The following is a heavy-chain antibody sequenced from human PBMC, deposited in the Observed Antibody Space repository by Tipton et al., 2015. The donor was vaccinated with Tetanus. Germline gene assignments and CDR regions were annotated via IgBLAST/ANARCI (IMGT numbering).Heavy chain of an antibody. CDR3: WYGDTDDY. CDR2: IYYSGST. Sequence: TLSLTCTVSGGSISSSSYYWGWIRQPPGKGLEWIGRIYYSGSTYYNPSLKSRVTISVDTPKNQFSLKLSSVTAADTAVYYCWYGDTDDYWGQGTLVTVSS. CDR1: GGSISSSSYY. J-gene: IGHJ4*02. D-gene: IGHD4-17*01. V-gene: IGHV4-39*01.